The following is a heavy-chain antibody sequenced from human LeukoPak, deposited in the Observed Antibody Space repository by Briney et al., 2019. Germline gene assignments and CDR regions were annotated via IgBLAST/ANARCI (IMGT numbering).Heavy chain of an antibody. CDR2: IRYDGSNK. Sequence: GGSLRLSCAASGFTFSSYGMHWVRQAPGKGLEWVAFIRYDGSNKYYADSVKGRFTISRDNAKNSLYLQMNSLRAEDTAVYYCARASGRFLEYGAFDYWGQGTLVTVSS. CDR1: GFTFSSYG. D-gene: IGHD3-3*01. V-gene: IGHV3-30*02. CDR3: ARASGRFLEYGAFDY. J-gene: IGHJ4*02.